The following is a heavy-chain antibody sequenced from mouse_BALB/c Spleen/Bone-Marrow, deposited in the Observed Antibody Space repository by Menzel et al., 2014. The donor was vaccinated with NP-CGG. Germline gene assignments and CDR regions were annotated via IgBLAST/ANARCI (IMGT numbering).Heavy chain of an antibody. CDR2: IWSDGST. Sequence: VKLVESGPDLVSPSQSLSITCAVSGFSLTSYGVHWVRQPPGKGLEWLVVIWSDGSTTYNSALKSRLSISKDNSKSQVFLKMNSLQTDDTAMYYCARHRYRAMDYWGQGTSVTVSS. D-gene: IGHD2-14*01. V-gene: IGHV2-6-2*01. CDR3: ARHRYRAMDY. CDR1: GFSLTSYG. J-gene: IGHJ4*01.